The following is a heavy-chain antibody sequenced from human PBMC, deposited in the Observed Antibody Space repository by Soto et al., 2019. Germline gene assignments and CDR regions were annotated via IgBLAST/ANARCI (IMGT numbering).Heavy chain of an antibody. CDR1: GGSIGSYY. CDR3: ARVRGSSSLVRPHYMDV. Sequence: SETLSLTCTVSGGSIGSYYGSWIRQPPGKGLEWIGYIYYSGSTNYNPSLKSRVTISVDTSKNQFSLKLSSVTAADTAVYYCARVRGSSSLVRPHYMDVWGKGTTVTVSS. D-gene: IGHD6-6*01. CDR2: IYYSGST. J-gene: IGHJ6*03. V-gene: IGHV4-59*01.